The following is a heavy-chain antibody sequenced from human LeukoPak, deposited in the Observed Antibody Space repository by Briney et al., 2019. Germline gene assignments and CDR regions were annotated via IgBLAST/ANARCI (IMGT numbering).Heavy chain of an antibody. CDR1: GFTFDNYA. CDR3: ARAYKDRSLAGKKEFFQH. Sequence: PGRSLRLSCAASGFTFDNYAMNWVRQVPGKGLEWISLISRNSGTIGYADPVKGRFTISGDNANNFLYLQMNSLRAEDTALYYCARAYKDRSLAGKKEFFQHWGQGTLVTVSS. J-gene: IGHJ1*01. CDR2: ISRNSGTI. D-gene: IGHD6-19*01. V-gene: IGHV3-9*01.